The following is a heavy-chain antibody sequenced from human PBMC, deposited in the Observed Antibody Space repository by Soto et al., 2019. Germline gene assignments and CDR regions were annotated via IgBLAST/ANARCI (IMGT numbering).Heavy chain of an antibody. Sequence: ASVKVSCKASGYTFTSYAMHWVRQAPGQRLEWMGWINAGNGNTKYSQKFQGRVTITRDTSASTAYMELSSLRSEDTAVYYCARDLLQVRVRGYYHYGMAVWGQGTTVTVSS. D-gene: IGHD3-10*01. V-gene: IGHV1-3*01. J-gene: IGHJ6*02. CDR1: GYTFTSYA. CDR3: ARDLLQVRVRGYYHYGMAV. CDR2: INAGNGNT.